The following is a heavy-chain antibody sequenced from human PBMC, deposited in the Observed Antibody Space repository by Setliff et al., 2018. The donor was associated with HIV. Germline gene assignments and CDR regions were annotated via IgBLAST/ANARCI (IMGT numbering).Heavy chain of an antibody. J-gene: IGHJ4*02. CDR2: ISWDGGTT. V-gene: IGHV3-43D*04. D-gene: IGHD6-19*01. CDR3: AMGPNQWLTRFDY. Sequence: PGGSLRLSCAASGFTFDDYAMHWVRQVPGKGLEWVSLISWDGGTTYYADSVKGRFTISRDNSKNSLYLLMNSLRAEDTAFYYCAMGPNQWLTRFDYWGQGTLVTVSS. CDR1: GFTFDDYA.